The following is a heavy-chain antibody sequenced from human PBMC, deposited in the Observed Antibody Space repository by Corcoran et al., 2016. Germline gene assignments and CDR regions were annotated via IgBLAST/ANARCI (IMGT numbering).Heavy chain of an antibody. CDR1: GFTFSSYG. D-gene: IGHD4-17*01. CDR2: ISYDGSNK. J-gene: IGHJ3*02. Sequence: QVQLVESGGGVVQPGRSLRLSCAASGFTFSSYGMHWVRQAPGKGLEWVAVISYDGSNKYYADSVKGRLTISRDNSKNTLYLQMNSLRAKDTAVYYCAKATGDDKGWDAFDIWGQGTMVTVSS. CDR3: AKATGDDKGWDAFDI. V-gene: IGHV3-30*18.